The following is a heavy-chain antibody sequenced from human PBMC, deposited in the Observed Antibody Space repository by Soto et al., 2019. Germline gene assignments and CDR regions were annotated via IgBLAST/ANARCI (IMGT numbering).Heavy chain of an antibody. D-gene: IGHD3-10*01. CDR1: GFTFSSYS. J-gene: IGHJ6*02. V-gene: IGHV3-21*01. CDR2: ISSSSSYI. Sequence: GGSLRLSCAASGFTFSSYSMNWVRQAPGKGLEWVSSISSSSSYILYADSVKGRFTISRDNAKNSLYLQMSSLRAEDTAVYYCARDPSPKALLWFHHYYGMDVWGQGTTVTVSS. CDR3: ARDPSPKALLWFHHYYGMDV.